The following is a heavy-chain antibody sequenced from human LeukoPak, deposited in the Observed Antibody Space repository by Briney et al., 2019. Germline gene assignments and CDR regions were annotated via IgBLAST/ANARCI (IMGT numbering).Heavy chain of an antibody. CDR3: ASGYCSSTSCYGYYYYYYMDV. CDR1: GGTFSSHA. J-gene: IGHJ6*03. D-gene: IGHD2-2*01. CDR2: IIPIFGTA. V-gene: IGHV1-69*05. Sequence: GASVKVSCKASGGTFSSHAISWVRQAPGQGLEWMGGIIPIFGTANYAQKFQGRVTITTDESTSTAYMELSSLRSEDTAVYYCASGYCSSTSCYGYYYYYYMDVWGKGTTVTVSS.